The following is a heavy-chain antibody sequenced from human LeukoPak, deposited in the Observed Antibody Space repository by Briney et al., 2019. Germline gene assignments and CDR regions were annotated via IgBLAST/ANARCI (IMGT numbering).Heavy chain of an antibody. CDR1: QFTFSGSW. CDR2: INQDGSEK. D-gene: IGHD3-22*01. J-gene: IGHJ4*02. CDR3: ARWRYYDRSGFYYYFDY. V-gene: IGHV3-7*01. Sequence: SGGSLRLSCAASQFTFSGSWMSWVRQAPGKGLEWVANINQDGSEKYYVDSVKGRFTISRDNAKNSLCLQMNSLRPEDTAVYYCARWRYYDRSGFYYYFDYWGQGTLVTVSS.